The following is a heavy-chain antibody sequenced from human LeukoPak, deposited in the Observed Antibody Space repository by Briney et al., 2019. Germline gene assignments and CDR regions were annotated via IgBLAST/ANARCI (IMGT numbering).Heavy chain of an antibody. CDR2: IWYDGSNK. J-gene: IGHJ4*02. CDR3: ARANGGADS. D-gene: IGHD3-10*01. CDR1: GFTFSSYG. Sequence: PGRSLRLSCAASGFTFSSYGMHWVRQAPGKGLEWVAVIWYDGSNKYYADSVKGRFTISRDNGKNMLYLQMNSLRAEDTALYYCARANGGADSWGQGTLVTVSS. V-gene: IGHV3-33*01.